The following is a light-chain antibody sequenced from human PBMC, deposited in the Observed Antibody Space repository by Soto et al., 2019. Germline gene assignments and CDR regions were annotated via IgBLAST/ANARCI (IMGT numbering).Light chain of an antibody. CDR2: DVS. V-gene: IGLV2-14*03. Sequence: QSALTQPASVSGSPGQSITISCTGTSSDVGGYNYVSWYQQHPAKAPKVMIYDVSNRPSGVSNRFSGSKSCNTASLTISGLQAEDEADYYCYSYTSSSTYVFGTGTKLTVL. CDR3: YSYTSSSTYV. J-gene: IGLJ1*01. CDR1: SSDVGGYNY.